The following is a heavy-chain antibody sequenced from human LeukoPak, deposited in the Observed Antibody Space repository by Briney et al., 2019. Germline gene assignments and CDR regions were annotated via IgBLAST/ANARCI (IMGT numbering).Heavy chain of an antibody. J-gene: IGHJ4*02. V-gene: IGHV3-20*04. D-gene: IGHD6-19*01. CDR2: LNWNGEST. CDR1: GFIFDNYG. Sequence: TGGSLRLSCTASGFIFDNYGMTWVRQAPGKALEWVSGLNWNGESTGYADSVRGRFTISRDNAKDSLFLQMDSLRVEDTAFYFCARGEQWLDSWGRGTLVTVSS. CDR3: ARGEQWLDS.